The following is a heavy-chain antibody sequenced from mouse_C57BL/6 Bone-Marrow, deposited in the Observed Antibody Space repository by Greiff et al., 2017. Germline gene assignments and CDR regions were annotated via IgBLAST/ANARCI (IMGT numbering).Heavy chain of an antibody. D-gene: IGHD1-1*01. CDR3: ARDYYGSSYAYAMDY. CDR2: IDPSDSET. Sequence: QVQLQQPGAELVRPGSSVKLSCKASGYTFTSYWMHWVKQRPIQGLEWIGNIDPSDSETRYNQKFKDKATLTVDKSSSTAYMQLSSLTSEDSAVYYCARDYYGSSYAYAMDYWGQGTSVTVSA. J-gene: IGHJ4*01. CDR1: GYTFTSYW. V-gene: IGHV1-52*01.